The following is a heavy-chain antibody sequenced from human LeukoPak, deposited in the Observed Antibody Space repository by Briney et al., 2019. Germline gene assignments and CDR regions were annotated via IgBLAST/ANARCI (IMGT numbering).Heavy chain of an antibody. D-gene: IGHD4-23*01. J-gene: IGHJ3*01. CDR2: ISVSGDST. Sequence: GGSLRLSCAASGFTFSIYAMSWVRQAPGQGLEWVATISVSGDSTYYADSVKGRFTISRDNSRNTLYLQINSLRDEDTAVYYCAKPNYGGNPLNAFDFWGQGTMVTVSS. V-gene: IGHV3-23*01. CDR3: AKPNYGGNPLNAFDF. CDR1: GFTFSIYA.